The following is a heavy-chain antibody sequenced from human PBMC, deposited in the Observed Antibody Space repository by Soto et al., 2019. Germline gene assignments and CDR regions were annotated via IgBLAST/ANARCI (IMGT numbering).Heavy chain of an antibody. J-gene: IGHJ4*02. V-gene: IGHV3-9*01. CDR3: AKDSVYSSGWYYFDY. Sequence: GGSLRLSCAASGFTFDDYAMHWVRQAPGKGLEWVSGISWNSGSIGYADSVKGRFTISRDNAKNSLYLQMNSLRAEDTALYYCAKDSVYSSGWYYFDYWGKGTLVTVSS. CDR2: ISWNSGSI. CDR1: GFTFDDYA. D-gene: IGHD6-19*01.